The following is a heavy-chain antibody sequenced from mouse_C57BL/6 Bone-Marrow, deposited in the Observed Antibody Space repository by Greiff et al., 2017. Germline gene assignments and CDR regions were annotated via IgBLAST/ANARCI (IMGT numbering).Heavy chain of an antibody. CDR3: ARGGLRAWFAY. V-gene: IGHV1-66*01. J-gene: IGHJ3*01. CDR1: GYSFTSYY. Sequence: VQLQQSGPELVKPGASVKISCKASGYSFTSYYIHWVKQRPGQGLEWIGWIYPGSGNTTYNEKFKGKATLTADTSSSTAYMQLSSLTSEDSAVYYCARGGLRAWFAYWGQGTLVTVSA. CDR2: IYPGSGNT. D-gene: IGHD2-4*01.